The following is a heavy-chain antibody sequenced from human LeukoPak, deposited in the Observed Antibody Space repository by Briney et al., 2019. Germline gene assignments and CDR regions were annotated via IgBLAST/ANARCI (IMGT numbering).Heavy chain of an antibody. D-gene: IGHD3-16*02. CDR3: ARGVVWGSYRHFDY. J-gene: IGHJ4*02. CDR1: GGSISSYY. V-gene: IGHV4-59*01. CDR2: IYYSGST. Sequence: PSETLSLTCTVPGGSISSYYWSWIRQPPGKGLEWIGYIYYSGSTNYNPSLKSRVTISVDTSKNQFSLKLSSVTAADTAVYYCARGVVWGSYRHFDYWGQGTLVTVSS.